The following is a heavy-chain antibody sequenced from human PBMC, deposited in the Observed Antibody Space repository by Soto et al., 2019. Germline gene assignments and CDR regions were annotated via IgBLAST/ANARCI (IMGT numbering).Heavy chain of an antibody. D-gene: IGHD3-22*01. CDR2: IYHSGST. V-gene: IGHV4-38-2*01. CDR1: GYSISSGYY. Sequence: PSETLSLTCAVSGYSISSGYYWGWIRQPPGKGLEWIGSIYHSGSTYYNPSLKSRVTISVDTSKNHFSLKLSSVTAADTAVYYCARWGRDYYDSSGYYYWGQGPLVTVSS. CDR3: ARWGRDYYDSSGYYY. J-gene: IGHJ4*02.